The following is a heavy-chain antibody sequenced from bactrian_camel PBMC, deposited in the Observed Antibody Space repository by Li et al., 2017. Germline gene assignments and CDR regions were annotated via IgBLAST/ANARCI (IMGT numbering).Heavy chain of an antibody. V-gene: IGHV3S53*01. CDR1: GHTYHYNL. J-gene: IGHJ4*01. D-gene: IGHD1*01. CDR3: AAGTNAYGVGTCQYDY. Sequence: QVQLVESGGGLVQAGGCPRLSCAASGHTYHYNLMGWFRQAPGKEREGVADINYAGRTSYADSVKGRFTISKDNAKNTLYLQMNSLKPGDTAMYLCAAGTNAYGVGTCQYDYWGRGTQVT. CDR2: INYAGRT.